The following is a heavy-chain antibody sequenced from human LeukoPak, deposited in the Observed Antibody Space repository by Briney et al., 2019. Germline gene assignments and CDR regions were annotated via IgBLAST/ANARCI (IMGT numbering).Heavy chain of an antibody. Sequence: SETLSLTCTVSGGSISSYYWSRIRQPPGKGLEWIGYIYYSGSTNYNPSLKSRVTISVDTSKNQFSLKLSSVTAVDTAVYYCAREGPFGSDNWFDPWGQGTLVTVSS. V-gene: IGHV4-59*01. CDR1: GGSISSYY. J-gene: IGHJ5*02. D-gene: IGHD3-10*01. CDR2: IYYSGST. CDR3: AREGPFGSDNWFDP.